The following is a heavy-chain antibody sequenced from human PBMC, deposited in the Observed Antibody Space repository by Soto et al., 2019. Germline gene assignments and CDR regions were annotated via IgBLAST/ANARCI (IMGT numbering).Heavy chain of an antibody. D-gene: IGHD3-10*02. CDR1: GGSISSYY. CDR2: IYYSGST. Sequence: SETLSLTCTVPGGSISSYYWSWIRQPPGKGLEWIGYIYYSGSTNYNPSLKSRVTISVDTSKNQFSLKLSSVTAADTAVYYCATCSGSYYNCYYYYYMDVWGKGTTVTVSS. CDR3: ATCSGSYYNCYYYYYMDV. V-gene: IGHV4-59*08. J-gene: IGHJ6*03.